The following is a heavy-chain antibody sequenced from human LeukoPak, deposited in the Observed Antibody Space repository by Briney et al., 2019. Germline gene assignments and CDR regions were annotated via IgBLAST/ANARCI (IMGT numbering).Heavy chain of an antibody. Sequence: GGSLRLSCAASGFTFEDYAMHWVRQAPGKGLEWVSGIRWYSGSIGYADSVKGRFTISRDNAKNPLYLQMNSLRAEDTALYSCAKAFGSVTMDAFDIWGQGTMVTVSS. CDR1: GFTFEDYA. V-gene: IGHV3-9*01. D-gene: IGHD4-17*01. CDR2: IRWYSGSI. CDR3: AKAFGSVTMDAFDI. J-gene: IGHJ3*02.